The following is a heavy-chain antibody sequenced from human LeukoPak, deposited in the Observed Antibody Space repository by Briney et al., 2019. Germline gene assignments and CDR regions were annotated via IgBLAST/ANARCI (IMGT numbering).Heavy chain of an antibody. CDR3: AKADGRYCSGGSCPQDY. D-gene: IGHD2-15*01. V-gene: IGHV3-23*01. CDR1: GFTFSSYA. CDR2: ISGSGGST. Sequence: RLSXAXAGFTFSSYAMSWVRQAPGKGLEWVSAISGSGGSTYYADSVKGRFTISRDNSKNTLYLQMNSLRAEDTAVYYCAKADGRYCSGGSCPQDYWGQGTLVTVSS. J-gene: IGHJ4*02.